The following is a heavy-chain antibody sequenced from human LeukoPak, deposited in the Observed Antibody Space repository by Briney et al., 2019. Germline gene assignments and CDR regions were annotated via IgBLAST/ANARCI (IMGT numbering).Heavy chain of an antibody. CDR3: ARALSSDSGWYYFDF. J-gene: IGHJ4*02. Sequence: PGRSLRLSCAASEFTFRNYGMHWVRQAPGKGLEGVTFIRYDGSDTYYEDSVKGRITISRDNCKNILYLQMNSLKAEDTALYYCARALSSDSGWYYFDFWGQGTLVTVSS. D-gene: IGHD6-19*01. CDR1: EFTFRNYG. CDR2: IRYDGSDT. V-gene: IGHV3-33*01.